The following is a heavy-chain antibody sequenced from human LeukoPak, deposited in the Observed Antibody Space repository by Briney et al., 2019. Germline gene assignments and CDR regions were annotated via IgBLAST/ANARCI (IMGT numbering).Heavy chain of an antibody. CDR2: ISYDGSNK. J-gene: IGHJ5*02. D-gene: IGHD1-7*01. Sequence: PGGSLRLSCAASGFTFSSYAMHWVRQAPGKGLEWVAVISYDGSNKYYADSVKGRFTISRDNSKNTLYLQMNSLRAEDTAVYYCAKDPYNWNYRGSWFDPWGQGTLVTVSS. CDR1: GFTFSSYA. V-gene: IGHV3-30-3*01. CDR3: AKDPYNWNYRGSWFDP.